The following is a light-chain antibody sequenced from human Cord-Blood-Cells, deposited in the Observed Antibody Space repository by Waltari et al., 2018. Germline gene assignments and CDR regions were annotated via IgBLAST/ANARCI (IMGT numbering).Light chain of an antibody. CDR3: SSYAGSNNWV. CDR2: EVS. Sequence: QSALPQPPSASGSPGQSVTISCTGTSSDVGGYHHVSWYQQHPGKAPKLMIYEVSKRPSGFPDRFSGSKSGNTASLTVSGLQAEDEADYYCSSYAGSNNWVFGGGTKLTVL. J-gene: IGLJ3*02. CDR1: SSDVGGYHH. V-gene: IGLV2-8*01.